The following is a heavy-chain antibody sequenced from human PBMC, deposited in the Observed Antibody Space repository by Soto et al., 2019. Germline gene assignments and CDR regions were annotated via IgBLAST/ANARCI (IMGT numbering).Heavy chain of an antibody. V-gene: IGHV4-39*01. CDR3: ARGFGRSHFDY. CDR2: FHYSGST. Sequence: SESLSLTCTVSGGSISSRDSYWGWIRQPPGKGLEWIGSFHYSGSTYYNPSLKSRVTISVDTSKNQLSLRVTSVTAADTAVYYCARGFGRSHFDYWGQGTLVTVSS. CDR1: GGSISSRDSY. J-gene: IGHJ4*02. D-gene: IGHD3-16*01.